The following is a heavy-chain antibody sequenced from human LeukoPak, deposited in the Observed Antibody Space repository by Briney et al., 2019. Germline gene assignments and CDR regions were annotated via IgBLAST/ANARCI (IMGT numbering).Heavy chain of an antibody. Sequence: NASETLSLTCAVYGGSFSGYYWSWIRQPPGKGLEWIGEINHSGSTNYNPSLKSRVTISVDTSKNQFSLRLSSVTAADTAVYYCARQGESSGYQGFDYWGQGTLVTVSS. CDR3: ARQGESSGYQGFDY. J-gene: IGHJ4*02. D-gene: IGHD5-12*01. V-gene: IGHV4-34*01. CDR2: INHSGST. CDR1: GGSFSGYY.